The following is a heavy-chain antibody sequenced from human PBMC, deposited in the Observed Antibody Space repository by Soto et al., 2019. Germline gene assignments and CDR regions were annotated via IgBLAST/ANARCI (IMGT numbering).Heavy chain of an antibody. CDR3: ASSRGYSYGRIDY. CDR2: IYYSGST. CDR1: GGSVSSGSYY. J-gene: IGHJ4*02. V-gene: IGHV4-61*01. D-gene: IGHD5-18*01. Sequence: SETLSLTCTVSGGSVSSGSYYWSWIRQPPGKGLEWIGYIYYSGSTNYNPSLKSRVTISVDTSKNQFSLKLSSVTAADTAVYYCASSRGYSYGRIDYWGQGTLLTVSS.